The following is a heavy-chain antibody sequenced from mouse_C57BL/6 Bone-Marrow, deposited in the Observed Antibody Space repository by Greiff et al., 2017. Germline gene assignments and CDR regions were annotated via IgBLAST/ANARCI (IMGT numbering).Heavy chain of an antibody. CDR2: IHPNSGST. V-gene: IGHV1-64*01. J-gene: IGHJ4*01. CDR3: ARPYYYGTFMDY. Sequence: QVQLQQPGAELVKPGASVKLSCKASGYTFTSYWMHWVKQRPGQGLEWIGMIHPNSGSTNYNEKFKSKATLTVDKSSSTAYMQLSSLTSEDSAVYYCARPYYYGTFMDYWGPGTSVTVSS. CDR1: GYTFTSYW. D-gene: IGHD1-1*01.